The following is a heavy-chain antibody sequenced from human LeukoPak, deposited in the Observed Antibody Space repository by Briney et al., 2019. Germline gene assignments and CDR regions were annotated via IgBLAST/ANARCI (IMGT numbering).Heavy chain of an antibody. Sequence: GGSLRLSCAASGLTFDDYGMSWVRQAPGKGLEWVSGINWNGGSTGYADSVKGRFTISRDNAKNSLYLQMNSLRAEDTALYHCARALGYCSSTSCYQGVAWFDPWGQGTPVTVSS. CDR2: INWNGGST. CDR3: ARALGYCSSTSCYQGVAWFDP. CDR1: GLTFDDYG. V-gene: IGHV3-20*01. D-gene: IGHD2-2*01. J-gene: IGHJ5*02.